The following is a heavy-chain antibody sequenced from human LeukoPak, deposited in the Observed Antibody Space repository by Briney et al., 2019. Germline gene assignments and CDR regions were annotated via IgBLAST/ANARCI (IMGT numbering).Heavy chain of an antibody. Sequence: GGSLRLSCAASGFTFSSYAMSWVRQAPGKGLEWVSAISGSGGSTYYADSVKGRFTISRDNSKNTLYLQMNSLRAEDSAVYYCAEDLSSGYDWGYFDYWGQGTLVTVSS. CDR1: GFTFSSYA. D-gene: IGHD5-12*01. V-gene: IGHV3-23*01. J-gene: IGHJ4*02. CDR3: AEDLSSGYDWGYFDY. CDR2: ISGSGGST.